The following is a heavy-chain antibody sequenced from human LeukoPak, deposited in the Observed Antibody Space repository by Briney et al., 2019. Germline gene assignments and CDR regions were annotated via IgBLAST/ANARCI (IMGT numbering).Heavy chain of an antibody. Sequence: SETLPLTCTVSGGSISSYYWSWIRQPPGKGLEWIGYIYYSGSTNYNPSLKSRVTISVDTSKNQFSLKLSSVTAADTAVYYCARDRSGFVWYFDLWGRGTLVTVSS. CDR1: GGSISSYY. V-gene: IGHV4-59*01. D-gene: IGHD5-12*01. J-gene: IGHJ2*01. CDR2: IYYSGST. CDR3: ARDRSGFVWYFDL.